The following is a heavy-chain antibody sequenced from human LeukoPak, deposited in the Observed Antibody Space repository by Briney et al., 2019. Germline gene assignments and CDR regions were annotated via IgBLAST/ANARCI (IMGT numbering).Heavy chain of an antibody. CDR1: GFTVSNIY. D-gene: IGHD2-15*01. CDR3: TRDPCSGGSCRPGAFDI. J-gene: IGHJ3*02. CDR2: IYSGGST. V-gene: IGHV3-53*01. Sequence: GGSLRLSCAASGFTVSNIYMGWVRQAPGKGLEWVSVIYSGGSTYYADSVKGRFTISRDNSKSTLYLQVNSLRADDTAVYYCTRDPCSGGSCRPGAFDIWGQGTMVTVSS.